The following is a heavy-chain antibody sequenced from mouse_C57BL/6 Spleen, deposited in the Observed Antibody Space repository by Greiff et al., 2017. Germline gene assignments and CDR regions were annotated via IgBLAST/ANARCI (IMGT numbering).Heavy chain of an antibody. CDR1: GFTFSDYY. J-gene: IGHJ2*01. CDR3: ARHDSSGSYFDY. CDR2: ISNGGGST. D-gene: IGHD3-2*02. Sequence: EVKLMESGGGLVQPGGSLKLSCAASGFTFSDYYMYWVRQTPEKRLEWVAYISNGGGSTYYPDTVKGRFTISRDNAKNTLYLQMSRLKSEDTAMYYCARHDSSGSYFDYWGQGTTLTVSS. V-gene: IGHV5-12*01.